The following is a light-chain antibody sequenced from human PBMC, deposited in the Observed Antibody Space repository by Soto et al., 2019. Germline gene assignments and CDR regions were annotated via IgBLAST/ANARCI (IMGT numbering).Light chain of an antibody. J-gene: IGLJ1*01. V-gene: IGLV2-14*01. Sequence: QSVLTQPASVSGSPGQPITISCTGTSSDVGAYNSVSWYQQEPGKAPKLMIYEVTNRPSGVSNRFSGSKSANTASLTISGLQAEDEADYYCSSYTRSSTFVFGTGTKVTVL. CDR2: EVT. CDR3: SSYTRSSTFV. CDR1: SSDVGAYNS.